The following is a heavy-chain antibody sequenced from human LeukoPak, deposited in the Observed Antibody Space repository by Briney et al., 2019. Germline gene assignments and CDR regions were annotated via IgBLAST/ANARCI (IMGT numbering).Heavy chain of an antibody. CDR3: ARTIAQYTDTWLYYYYGLDV. CDR1: GFSFRSFA. J-gene: IGHJ6*02. V-gene: IGHV3-23*01. Sequence: GGSLRLSCTASGFSFRSFAMSWVRQAPGQGLEWVSSISGGGEDTYYADSVKGRFTISRDNSETTLYLQMNSLGADDTALYYCARTIAQYTDTWLYYYYGLDVWGQGTTVTVSS. CDR2: ISGGGEDT. D-gene: IGHD1-7*01.